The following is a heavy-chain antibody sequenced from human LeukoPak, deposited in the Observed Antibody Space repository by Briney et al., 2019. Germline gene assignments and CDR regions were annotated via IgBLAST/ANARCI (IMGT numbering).Heavy chain of an antibody. V-gene: IGHV1-69*13. D-gene: IGHD6-13*01. J-gene: IGHJ4*02. CDR3: ARGHSDYFDY. Sequence: GASVKVSCKASGGTFSSYAISWVRQAPGQGLEWMEGIIPIFGTANYAQKFQGRVTITADESTSTAYMELSSLRSEDTAVHYCARGHSDYFDYWGQGTLVTVSS. CDR1: GGTFSSYA. CDR2: IIPIFGTA.